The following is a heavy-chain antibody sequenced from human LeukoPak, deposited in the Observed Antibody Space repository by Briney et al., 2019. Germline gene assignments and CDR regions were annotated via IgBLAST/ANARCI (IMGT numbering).Heavy chain of an antibody. CDR2: INPYGGGT. CDR1: GYTLTGYF. CDR3: ARAKASIAAFSAEYFQH. Sequence: ASVPVSFQASGYTLTGYFMHWVRPPTCQGLEWMGRINPYGGGTNYAQKGQGRVTMTRDTSIITAYMELSRLGSDDTAVYYCARAKASIAAFSAEYFQHWGQGTLVTVSS. V-gene: IGHV1-2*06. D-gene: IGHD6-6*01. J-gene: IGHJ1*01.